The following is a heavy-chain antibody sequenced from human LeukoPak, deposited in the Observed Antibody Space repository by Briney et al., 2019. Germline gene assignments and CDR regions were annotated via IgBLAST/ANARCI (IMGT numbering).Heavy chain of an antibody. V-gene: IGHV3-33*01. CDR3: ARSSFMVRGVSFDY. CDR2: IWYDGSNK. Sequence: PGGSLRLSCAASGFIFSTYGMHWVRQAPGKGLEWVAVIWYDGSNKYYADSVKGRFTISRDNSKNTLYLQMNSLRAEDTAVYYCARSSFMVRGVSFDYWGQGTLVTVSS. J-gene: IGHJ4*02. CDR1: GFIFSTYG. D-gene: IGHD3-10*01.